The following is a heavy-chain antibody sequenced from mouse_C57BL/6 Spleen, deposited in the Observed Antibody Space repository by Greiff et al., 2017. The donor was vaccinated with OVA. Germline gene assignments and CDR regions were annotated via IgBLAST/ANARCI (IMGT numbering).Heavy chain of an antibody. J-gene: IGHJ2*01. Sequence: EVMLVESGEGLVKPGGSLKLSCAASGFPFSSYAMSWVRQTPEKRLELVASISSGGDYIYYADTVKGRFTISRDNARNTLYLQMSSLKSEDTAMYYCTREFGDYWGQGTTLTVSS. CDR3: TREFGDY. CDR2: ISSGGDYI. CDR1: GFPFSSYA. V-gene: IGHV5-9-1*02.